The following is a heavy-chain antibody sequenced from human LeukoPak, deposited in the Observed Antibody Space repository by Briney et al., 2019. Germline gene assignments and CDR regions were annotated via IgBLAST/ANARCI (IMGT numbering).Heavy chain of an antibody. J-gene: IGHJ6*03. Sequence: SETLSLTCTVSGGSIRSSSYYWGWIRQPPGKGLEWIGSISYSGSTNYNPSLKSRVTISVDTSKNQFSLKLSSVTAADTAVYYCARVTARRPSRYYYDSSGHVYYYYYMDVWGKGTTVTVSS. CDR3: ARVTARRPSRYYYDSSGHVYYYYYMDV. V-gene: IGHV4-39*07. CDR2: ISYSGST. D-gene: IGHD3-22*01. CDR1: GGSIRSSSYY.